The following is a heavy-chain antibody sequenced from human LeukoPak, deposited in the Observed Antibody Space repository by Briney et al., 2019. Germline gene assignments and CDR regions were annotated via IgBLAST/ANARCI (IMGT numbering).Heavy chain of an antibody. J-gene: IGHJ4*02. Sequence: PGGSLRLSCAASGFTFSTYAMGWVRQAPGKRLEWVSAISGSGGSTYYADSVKGRFTISRDNSKNTLYLQMNSLRAEDTAVYYCAHRTAFDSWGQGTLVTVSS. V-gene: IGHV3-23*01. D-gene: IGHD1-14*01. CDR2: ISGSGGST. CDR3: AHRTAFDS. CDR1: GFTFSTYA.